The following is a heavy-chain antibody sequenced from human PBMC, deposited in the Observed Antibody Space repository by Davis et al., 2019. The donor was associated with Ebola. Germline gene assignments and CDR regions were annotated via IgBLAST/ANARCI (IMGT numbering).Heavy chain of an antibody. J-gene: IGHJ6*03. D-gene: IGHD6-13*01. Sequence: PSETLSLTCAVYGGSFSGYYWSWIRQPPGKGLEWIGYIYYSGSTNYNPSLKSRVTISVDTSKNQFSLKLSSVTAADTAVYYCARIGLRNTAAAGLGWSYYYYYMDVWGKGTTVTVSS. V-gene: IGHV4-59*08. CDR1: GGSFSGYY. CDR3: ARIGLRNTAAAGLGWSYYYYYMDV. CDR2: IYYSGST.